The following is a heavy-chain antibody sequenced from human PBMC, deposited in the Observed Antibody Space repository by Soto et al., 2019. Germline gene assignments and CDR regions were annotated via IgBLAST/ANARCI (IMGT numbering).Heavy chain of an antibody. CDR2: ISGSGGST. CDR3: ARRGSGSYYDY. J-gene: IGHJ4*02. CDR1: GFTFSSYA. D-gene: IGHD1-26*01. V-gene: IGHV3-23*01. Sequence: EVQLLESGGGLVQPGGSLRLSCAASGFTFSSYAMRWVRQAPVKGLEWVSAISGSGGSTYYADSVKGRFTISRDNSKNTLDLQMNSLRAADTAVYYCARRGSGSYYDYWGQGTLVTVSS.